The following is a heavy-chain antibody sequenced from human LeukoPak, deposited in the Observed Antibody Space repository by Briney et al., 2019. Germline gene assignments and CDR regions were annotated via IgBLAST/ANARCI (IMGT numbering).Heavy chain of an antibody. CDR1: GFSLSTSGMC. CDR2: IDWDDDK. CDR3: ARIQAAAGFRSDYYYYGMDV. V-gene: IGHV2-70*01. J-gene: IGHJ6*02. Sequence: SGPTLVNPTQTLTLTYTFSGFSLSTSGMCVSWIRQPPGKALEWLALIDWDDDKYYSTSLKTRLTISKDTSKNQVVLTMTNMDPVDTATYYCARIQAAAGFRSDYYYYGMDVWGQGTTVTVSS. D-gene: IGHD6-13*01.